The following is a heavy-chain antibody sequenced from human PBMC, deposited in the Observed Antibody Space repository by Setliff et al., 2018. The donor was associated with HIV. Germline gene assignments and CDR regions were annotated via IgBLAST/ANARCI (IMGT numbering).Heavy chain of an antibody. Sequence: ASVKVSCKISGYTFTDFWIHWVRQAPGQGLESMGWMNPDSRNTGYAQRFEGSVTMTWDTSISTAYMELNNVKFEDTGVYYWARARTDYYDRGRRSHYYIDVWARGATVTVSS. CDR1: GYTFTDFW. CDR3: ARARTDYYDRGRRSHYYIDV. J-gene: IGHJ6*03. V-gene: IGHV1-8*02. CDR2: MNPDSRNT. D-gene: IGHD3-22*01.